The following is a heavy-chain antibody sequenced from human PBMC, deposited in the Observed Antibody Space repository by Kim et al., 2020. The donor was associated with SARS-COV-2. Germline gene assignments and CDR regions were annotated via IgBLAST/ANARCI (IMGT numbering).Heavy chain of an antibody. J-gene: IGHJ6*02. CDR3: AKDGGDMVATYDLGRYGMDV. CDR2: ISYDGSNK. D-gene: IGHD5-12*01. V-gene: IGHV3-30*18. CDR1: GFTFSSYG. Sequence: GGSLRLSCAASGFTFSSYGMHWVRQAPGKGLEWVAVISYDGSNKYYADSVKGRFTISRDNSKNTLYLQMNSLRAEDTAVYYRAKDGGDMVATYDLGRYGMDVWGQGTTVTVSS.